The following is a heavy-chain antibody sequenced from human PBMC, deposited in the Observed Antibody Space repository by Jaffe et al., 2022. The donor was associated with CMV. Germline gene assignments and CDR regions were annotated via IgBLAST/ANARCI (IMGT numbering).Heavy chain of an antibody. CDR1: GFTFSTYS. V-gene: IGHV3-21*01. CDR2: ISSSSDYI. Sequence: EVQLVESGGGLVKPGGSLRLSCATSGFTFSTYSMNWVRQAPGKGLEWVSSISSSSDYIYYADSLKGRFTISRDNAKNSLSLQMNSLRAEDTAVYYCARGTYGSGSYYTYYWYFDLWGRGTLVTVSS. J-gene: IGHJ2*01. D-gene: IGHD3-10*01. CDR3: ARGTYGSGSYYTYYWYFDL.